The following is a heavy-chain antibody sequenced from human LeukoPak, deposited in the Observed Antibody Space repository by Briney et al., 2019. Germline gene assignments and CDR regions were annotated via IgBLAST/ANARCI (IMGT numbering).Heavy chain of an antibody. D-gene: IGHD4-17*01. V-gene: IGHV4-39*01. Sequence: PSETLSLTCTVSGGSISSSSYYWGWIRQPPGKGLEWIGSIYYSGSTYYNPSLKSRVTISVDTSKNQFSLKLSSVTAADTAAYYCARHASYGDYPDYWGQGTLVTVSS. J-gene: IGHJ4*02. CDR2: IYYSGST. CDR1: GGSISSSSYY. CDR3: ARHASYGDYPDY.